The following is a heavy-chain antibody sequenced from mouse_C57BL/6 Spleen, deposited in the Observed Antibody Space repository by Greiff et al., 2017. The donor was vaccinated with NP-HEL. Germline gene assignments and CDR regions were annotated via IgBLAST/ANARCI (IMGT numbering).Heavy chain of an antibody. V-gene: IGHV1-55*01. D-gene: IGHD1-1*01. CDR2: IYPGSGST. CDR1: GYTFTSYW. CDR3: ARGSLYGSIGYFDV. Sequence: VKLQQPGAELVKPGASVKMSCKASGYTFTSYWITWVKQRPGQGLEWIGDIYPGSGSTNYNEKFKSKATLTVDTSSSTAYMQLSSLTSEDSAVYYCARGSLYGSIGYFDVWGTGTTVTVSS. J-gene: IGHJ1*03.